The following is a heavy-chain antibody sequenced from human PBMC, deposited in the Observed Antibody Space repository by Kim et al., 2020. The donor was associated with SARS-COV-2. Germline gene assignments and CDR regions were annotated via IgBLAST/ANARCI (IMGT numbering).Heavy chain of an antibody. CDR3: ARSIVGPSTDY. D-gene: IGHD1-26*01. V-gene: IGHV3-74*01. Sequence: TVYADSVKGRFTISRDNAKNTLYLQMNGLRVEDTAVYYCARSIVGPSTDYWGQGTLVTVSS. J-gene: IGHJ4*02. CDR2: T.